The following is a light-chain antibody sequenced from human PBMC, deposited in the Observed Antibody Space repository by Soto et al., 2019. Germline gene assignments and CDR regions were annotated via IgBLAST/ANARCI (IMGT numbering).Light chain of an antibody. V-gene: IGLV2-14*01. CDR2: EVT. J-gene: IGLJ1*01. CDR1: SSDVGAYNY. CDR3: SSNTSSDAYV. Sequence: QSVLTQPASVSGSPGQSITISCTGTSSDVGAYNYLSWYQQQPGKAPKVIIYEVTNRPSGVSSRFAGSKSVNTSSLTISGLQAEDESDNYCSSNTSSDAYVFGTGTKLTFL.